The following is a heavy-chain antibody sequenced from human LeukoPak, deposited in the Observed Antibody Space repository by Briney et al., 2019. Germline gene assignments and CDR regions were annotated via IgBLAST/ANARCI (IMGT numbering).Heavy chain of an antibody. Sequence: ASVKVSCKASGYSFTAYYIHWVRQAPGHGLEWMVWMNPKSPGTNYAQKFQGRVTMTRDTSISTAYMELSSLTSDDSAVYYCARDPAQSYYTDVWGIGTTVTVSS. CDR3: ARDPAQSYYTDV. V-gene: IGHV1-2*02. CDR2: MNPKSPGT. CDR1: GYSFTAYY. J-gene: IGHJ6*03.